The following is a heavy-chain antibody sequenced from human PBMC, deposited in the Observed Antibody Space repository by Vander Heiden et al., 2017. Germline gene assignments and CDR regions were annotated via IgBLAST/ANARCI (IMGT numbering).Heavy chain of an antibody. CDR2: ISGSSRPI. CDR1: GFTFRLYS. J-gene: IGHJ6*02. D-gene: IGHD3-3*01. V-gene: IGHV3-48*02. Sequence: EVQLVESGGGLVQPGGSLSLSCAASGFTFRLYSMNWVRQAPGKGLEWVSYISGSSRPIYYADSVKGRFTISRDNAKNSLYLQMSSLRDEDTAVYYCARDRVGGTHSYYYGMDVWGQGTTVTVSS. CDR3: ARDRVGGTHSYYYGMDV.